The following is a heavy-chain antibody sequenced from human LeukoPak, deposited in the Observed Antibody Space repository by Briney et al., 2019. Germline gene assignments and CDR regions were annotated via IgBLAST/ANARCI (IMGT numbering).Heavy chain of an antibody. CDR3: ARVASTTRRHDAFHI. Sequence: ASVTVSCKASGYTFTDFYMHWVRQAPGQGLEWMGWINPNSGGTIYAQKFQGRVTLTRDTSTSTAYMELSSLRSDDTAVYYCARVASTTRRHDAFHIWGQGTMVTISS. V-gene: IGHV1-2*02. J-gene: IGHJ3*02. CDR2: INPNSGGT. CDR1: GYTFTDFY. D-gene: IGHD1-1*01.